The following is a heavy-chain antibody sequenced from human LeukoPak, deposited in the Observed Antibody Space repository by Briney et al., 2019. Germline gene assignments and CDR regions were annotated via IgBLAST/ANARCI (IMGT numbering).Heavy chain of an antibody. Sequence: GGSLRLSCAASGFTFSIYAIHWVRQAPGKGLEWVAVISYDGTNKYYADSVKGRFTISRDNSKNTLYLQMNSLRAEDTAVYYCAKDGRYYLAFDIWGQGTMVTVSS. CDR2: ISYDGTNK. V-gene: IGHV3-30-3*01. J-gene: IGHJ3*02. D-gene: IGHD2-15*01. CDR3: AKDGRYYLAFDI. CDR1: GFTFSIYA.